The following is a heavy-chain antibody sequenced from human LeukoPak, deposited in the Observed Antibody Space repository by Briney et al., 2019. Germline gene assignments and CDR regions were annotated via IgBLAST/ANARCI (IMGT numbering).Heavy chain of an antibody. Sequence: PSETLSLTCTVSGGSIGSSNYWWGWIRQPPGKGLEWIGYIYYSGSTYYNPSLKSRVTISVDTSKNQFSLKLSSVTAADTAVYYCARNSRRRWGGEPAAPPDYWGQGTLVTVSS. J-gene: IGHJ4*02. CDR3: ARNSRRRWGGEPAAPPDY. V-gene: IGHV4-30-4*08. CDR1: GGSIGSSNYW. CDR2: IYYSGST. D-gene: IGHD2-2*01.